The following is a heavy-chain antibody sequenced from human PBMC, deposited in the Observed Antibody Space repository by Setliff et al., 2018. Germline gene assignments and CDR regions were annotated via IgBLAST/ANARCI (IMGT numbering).Heavy chain of an antibody. V-gene: IGHV3-23*01. Sequence: SCAASGFTFSSYAMTWVRQAPGKGLEWVSGISGSGGATYYAASVKGRFSISRDNSKNTLSLQMNSLRAEDTAIYYCAKYPSNSVYNYFDPWGQGTLVTVSS. J-gene: IGHJ5*02. CDR1: GFTFSSYA. CDR2: ISGSGGAT. CDR3: AKYPSNSVYNYFDP. D-gene: IGHD1-7*01.